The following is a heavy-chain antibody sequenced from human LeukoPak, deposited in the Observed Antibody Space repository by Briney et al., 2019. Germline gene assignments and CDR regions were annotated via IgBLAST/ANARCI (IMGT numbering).Heavy chain of an antibody. V-gene: IGHV3-23*01. CDR2: ISINADDT. D-gene: IGHD6-13*01. CDR3: AKGINSWYWDS. CDR1: GFTFSSHA. J-gene: IGHJ4*02. Sequence: GGSLRLSCAASGFTFSSHAMTWVRQAPGKGLQWVSSISINADDTHYADSVKGRFTISRDNSKNTLYLQMNSLRVEDTAVYYCAKGINSWYWDSWGQGTLVTVSS.